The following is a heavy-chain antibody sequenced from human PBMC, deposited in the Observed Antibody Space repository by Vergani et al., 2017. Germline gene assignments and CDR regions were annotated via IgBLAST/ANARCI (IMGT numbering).Heavy chain of an antibody. J-gene: IGHJ4*02. CDR1: GFTFSSYS. CDR3: AREYDDNSAWGYVDY. Sequence: EVQLVESGGGLVKPGGSLRLSCAASGFTFSSYSMNWVRQAPGKGLEWGSSISSSSSYIYDGDSVKGRFTISRDSAKSSLYLQRNSLRAQDTAVYYCAREYDDNSAWGYVDYWGQGSLVTVSS. D-gene: IGHD3-16*01. CDR2: ISSSSSYI. V-gene: IGHV3-21*01.